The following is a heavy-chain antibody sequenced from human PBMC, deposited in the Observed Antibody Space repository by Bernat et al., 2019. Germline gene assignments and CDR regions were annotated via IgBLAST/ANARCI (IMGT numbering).Heavy chain of an antibody. V-gene: IGHV3-30*18. CDR1: GFTFSSYG. Sequence: QVQLVESGGGVVQPGRSLRLSCTASGFTFSSYGMHWVRQAPGKGLEWVAVISYDGSNKYYADSVKGRFTISRDNSKNTLYLQMNSLRAEDTAVYYCAKDGALNPTIRYFDLWGRGTLVTVSS. CDR3: AKDGALNPTIRYFDL. D-gene: IGHD1-26*01. CDR2: ISYDGSNK. J-gene: IGHJ2*01.